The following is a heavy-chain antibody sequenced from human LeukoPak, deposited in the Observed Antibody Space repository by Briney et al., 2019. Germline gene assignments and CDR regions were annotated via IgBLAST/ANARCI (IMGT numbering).Heavy chain of an antibody. CDR3: ARGAFKGYNYPNRFDY. CDR1: GGSISSYY. D-gene: IGHD5-24*01. V-gene: IGHV4-59*01. Sequence: PSETLSLTFTVSGGSISSYYWSWIRQPPGKGLEWIGYIYYSGSTNYNPSLKSRVTISVDTSKNQFSLRLSSVTAADTAVYYCARGAFKGYNYPNRFDYWGQGTLVTVSS. CDR2: IYYSGST. J-gene: IGHJ4*02.